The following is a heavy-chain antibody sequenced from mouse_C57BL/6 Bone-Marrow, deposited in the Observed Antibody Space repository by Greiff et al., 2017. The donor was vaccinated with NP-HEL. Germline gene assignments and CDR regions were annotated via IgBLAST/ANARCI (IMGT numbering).Heavy chain of an antibody. Sequence: QVQLKESGPGLVQPSQSLSITCTVSGFSLTSYGVHWVRQSPGKGLEWLGVIWSGGSTDYNAAFLSRLSISKDNYTSHVFFTMNSLQDAATAIYCCARAYYGSTWFAYWGQGTLVTVSA. J-gene: IGHJ3*01. D-gene: IGHD1-1*01. CDR1: GFSLTSYG. V-gene: IGHV2-2*01. CDR2: IWSGGST. CDR3: ARAYYGSTWFAY.